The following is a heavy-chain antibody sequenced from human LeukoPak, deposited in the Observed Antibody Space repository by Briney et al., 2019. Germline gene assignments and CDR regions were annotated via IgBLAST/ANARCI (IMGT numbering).Heavy chain of an antibody. D-gene: IGHD3-3*01. Sequence: ASVKVSCKASGYTFTSYEINWVRQAPGQGLEWMGIINPSGGSTSYAQKFQGRVTMTRDTSTSTAYMELSSLRSEDTAMYYCARDRAISPYYFDYWGQGTLVTVSS. J-gene: IGHJ4*02. CDR1: GYTFTSYE. V-gene: IGHV1-46*01. CDR2: INPSGGST. CDR3: ARDRAISPYYFDY.